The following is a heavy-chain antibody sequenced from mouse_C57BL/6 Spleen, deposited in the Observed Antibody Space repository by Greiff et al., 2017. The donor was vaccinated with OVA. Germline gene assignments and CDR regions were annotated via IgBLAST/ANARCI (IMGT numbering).Heavy chain of an antibody. J-gene: IGHJ1*03. Sequence: EVQLVESGGDLVKPGGSLKLSCAASGFTFSSYGMSWVRQTPDKRLEWVATISSGGSYTYYPDSVKGRFTISRDNAKNTLYLQMSSLKSEDTAMYYCARLIAGSYWYFDVWGTGTTVTVSS. CDR3: ARLIAGSYWYFDV. D-gene: IGHD1-1*01. CDR2: ISSGGSYT. CDR1: GFTFSSYG. V-gene: IGHV5-6*01.